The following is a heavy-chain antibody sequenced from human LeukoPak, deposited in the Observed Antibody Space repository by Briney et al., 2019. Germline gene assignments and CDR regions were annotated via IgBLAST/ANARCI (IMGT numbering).Heavy chain of an antibody. Sequence: GGSLRLSCAASGFTFSDYYMSWIRQAPGQGLEWVSYTTNTGSPRYYADSVKGRFTISRDNAKNSLYLQMNSLRAEDTAVYYCAREVYSDYWGQGTLVTVSS. CDR2: TTNTGSPR. CDR1: GFTFSDYY. D-gene: IGHD2-8*01. J-gene: IGHJ4*02. V-gene: IGHV3-11*04. CDR3: AREVYSDY.